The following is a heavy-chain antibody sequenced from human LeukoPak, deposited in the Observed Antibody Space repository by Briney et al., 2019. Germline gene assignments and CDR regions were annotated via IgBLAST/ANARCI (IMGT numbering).Heavy chain of an antibody. V-gene: IGHV5-51*01. CDR1: GYNFISYW. J-gene: IGHJ4*02. Sequence: GESLKISCKGSGYNFISYWIGWVRQMPGKGLEWMGIICPGDSDTRYSPSFQGQVTISADKSISTAYLQWSSLKASDTAIYYCARTNMPAREGTYFDYWGQGTLVTVSS. CDR3: ARTNMPAREGTYFDY. CDR2: ICPGDSDT. D-gene: IGHD6-6*01.